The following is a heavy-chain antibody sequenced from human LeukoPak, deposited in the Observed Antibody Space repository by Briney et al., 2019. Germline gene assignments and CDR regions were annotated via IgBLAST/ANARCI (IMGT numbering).Heavy chain of an antibody. Sequence: PGGSLRLSCAASGFTFTSYAMSWVRQAPGKGLEWVSAISGNGGATYYADSVKGRFTISRDNSKNTLQLQMNSLRAEDTALYYCAKATTAIVVDNFFDYWGQGTLVSVSS. J-gene: IGHJ4*02. D-gene: IGHD3-22*01. CDR2: ISGNGGAT. CDR1: GFTFTSYA. CDR3: AKATTAIVVDNFFDY. V-gene: IGHV3-23*01.